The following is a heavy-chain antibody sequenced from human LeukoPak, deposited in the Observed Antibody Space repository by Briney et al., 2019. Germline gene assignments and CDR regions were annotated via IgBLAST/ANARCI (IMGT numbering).Heavy chain of an antibody. CDR3: AGWPSELLNHEFDY. V-gene: IGHV4-34*01. CDR1: GGSFSGYY. D-gene: IGHD1-26*01. Sequence: SETLSLTCAVYGGSFSGYYWSWIRQPPGKGLEWIGEINHSGSTNYNPSLKSRVTISVDTSKNQFSLKLSSVTAADTAVYYCAGWPSELLNHEFDYWAREPWSPSPQ. J-gene: IGHJ4*02. CDR2: INHSGST.